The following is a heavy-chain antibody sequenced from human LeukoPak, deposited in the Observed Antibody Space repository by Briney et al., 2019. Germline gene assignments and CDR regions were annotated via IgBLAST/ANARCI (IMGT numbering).Heavy chain of an antibody. Sequence: SETLSLTCTASGVSISGYYWSWIRQPAGKGLEWIGRIYTSGSTNYNPSLKSRVTMSVDTSKNQFSLKLSSVTAADTAVYYCARIYGDYSGIDYWGQGTLVTVSS. CDR1: GVSISGYY. V-gene: IGHV4-4*07. CDR3: ARIYGDYSGIDY. D-gene: IGHD4-17*01. J-gene: IGHJ4*02. CDR2: IYTSGST.